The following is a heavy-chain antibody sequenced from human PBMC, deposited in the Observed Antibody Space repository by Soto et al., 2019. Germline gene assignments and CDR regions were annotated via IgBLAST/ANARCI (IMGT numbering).Heavy chain of an antibody. CDR3: ARAPYYDFWSGYPARFGMDV. CDR1: GWSFSGYY. J-gene: IGHJ6*02. Sequence: SETLSLTCADYGWSFSGYYWSWIRQPPGKGLEWIGEINHSGSTNYNPSLKSRVTISVDTSKNQFSLKLSSVIAADTAVYYCARAPYYDFWSGYPARFGMDVWGQGTTVTVSS. V-gene: IGHV4-34*01. D-gene: IGHD3-3*01. CDR2: INHSGST.